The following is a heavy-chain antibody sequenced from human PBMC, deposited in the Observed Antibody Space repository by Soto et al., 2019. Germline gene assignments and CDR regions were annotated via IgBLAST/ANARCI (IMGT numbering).Heavy chain of an antibody. D-gene: IGHD3-16*01. CDR3: ARGTRYIGDDFWGQQYGFDY. CDR1: GGTFRNYA. CDR2: IIPIFGTT. J-gene: IGHJ4*01. V-gene: IGHV1-69*13. Sequence: SVKVSCKASGGTFRNYAISWVRQAPGQGLEWMGGIIPIFGTTNYTQKFEGRVTISADESTNTAYMELSSLRSEDTAVYYCARGTRYIGDDFWGQQYGFDYSG.